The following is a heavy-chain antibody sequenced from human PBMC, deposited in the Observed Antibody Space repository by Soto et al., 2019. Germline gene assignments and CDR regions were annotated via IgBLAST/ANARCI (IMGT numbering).Heavy chain of an antibody. CDR3: ARGPSGDKVHY. Sequence: QVQLQESGPGLVKPSQTLSLTCTVSGGSITSDYSCWSWIRQPPGEGLEWIGHIFDSGTTYTNPSLRSQVAISLDTSKSPFSLTLSSVTAADTAVYYCARGPSGDKVHYWGPGALVTVSS. D-gene: IGHD7-27*01. CDR1: GGSITSDYSC. V-gene: IGHV4-30-4*01. J-gene: IGHJ4*02. CDR2: IFDSGTT.